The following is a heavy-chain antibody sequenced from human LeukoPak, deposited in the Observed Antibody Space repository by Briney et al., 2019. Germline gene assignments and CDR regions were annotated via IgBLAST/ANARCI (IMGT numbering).Heavy chain of an antibody. D-gene: IGHD7-27*01. J-gene: IGHJ4*02. CDR3: AKLTSNWDPDY. CDR2: ISSSSSYI. Sequence: PGGSLRLSCAASGFTFSSYSMNWVRQAPGKGLEWVSSISSSSSYIYYADSVKGRFTISRDNAKNSLYLQMNSLRAEDTAVYYCAKLTSNWDPDYWGQGTLVTVSS. V-gene: IGHV3-21*04. CDR1: GFTFSSYS.